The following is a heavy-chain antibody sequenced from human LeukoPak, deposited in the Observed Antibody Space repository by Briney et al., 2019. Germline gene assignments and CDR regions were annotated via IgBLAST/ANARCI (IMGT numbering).Heavy chain of an antibody. D-gene: IGHD3-3*01. CDR2: IIPIFGTA. CDR3: ALGPITIFGVVIGRRNWFDP. V-gene: IGHV1-69*06. J-gene: IGHJ5*02. Sequence: SVKVSCKASGYTFTGYYMHWVRQAPGQGLEWMGGIIPIFGTANYAQKFQGRVTITADKSTSTAYMELSSLRSEDTAVYYCALGPITIFGVVIGRRNWFDPWGQGTLVTVSS. CDR1: GYTFTGYY.